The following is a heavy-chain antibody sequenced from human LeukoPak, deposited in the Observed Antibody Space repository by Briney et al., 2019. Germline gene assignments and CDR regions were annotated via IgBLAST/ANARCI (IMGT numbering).Heavy chain of an antibody. V-gene: IGHV1-46*01. J-gene: IGHJ4*02. CDR1: GYTVTNYY. CDR2: INPSISSR. Sequence: ASVTVSCKASGYTVTNYYMHWVRQAPGQGLEWMGMINPSISSRTYAQKFQGRVTVTSDTSTSTVYMEVSSLRSEDTAIYYCARSGIWFSTNDWGQGTLVTVSS. D-gene: IGHD3-10*01. CDR3: ARSGIWFSTND.